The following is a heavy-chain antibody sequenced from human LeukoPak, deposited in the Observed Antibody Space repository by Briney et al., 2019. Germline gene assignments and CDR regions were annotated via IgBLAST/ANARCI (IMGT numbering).Heavy chain of an antibody. CDR3: ARGRPYTGGYHLDY. CDR2: IYYSGSA. Sequence: PSETPSPTFTISCDSTSSDRYYGGWVRPPPRKGLEWVGNIYYSGSAYYNPSLKSRVTMSVDTSKNQFFLKLNSVTAVDTAVYYCARGRPYTGGYHLDYWGQGTLVTVSP. V-gene: IGHV4-39*01. J-gene: IGHJ4*02. D-gene: IGHD1-26*01. CDR1: CDSTSSDRYY.